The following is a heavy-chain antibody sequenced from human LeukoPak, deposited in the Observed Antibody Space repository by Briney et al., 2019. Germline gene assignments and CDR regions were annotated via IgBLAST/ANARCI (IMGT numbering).Heavy chain of an antibody. Sequence: PSETLSLTCTVSGGSISNYYWSWIRQPPGKGLEWIGYIYYSGTTNYNPSLKSRVTISVDTSKNQFSLKLSSVTAADTAVYYCARGANSYSSSWYRYYFDYWGQGTLVTVSS. CDR2: IYYSGTT. D-gene: IGHD6-13*01. J-gene: IGHJ4*02. CDR1: GGSISNYY. V-gene: IGHV4-59*12. CDR3: ARGANSYSSSWYRYYFDY.